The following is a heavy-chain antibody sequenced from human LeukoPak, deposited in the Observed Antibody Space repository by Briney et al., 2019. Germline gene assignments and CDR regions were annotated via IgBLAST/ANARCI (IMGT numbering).Heavy chain of an antibody. Sequence: RGSLRLSCAASGFTFSDHYMDWVRQAPGKGLEWVGRTRNKANTYTTEYAASVKGRFTISRDDSKNSLYLQMNSLKTEDTAVYYCARVASSGWRLYYFDYWGQGTLVTVSS. CDR1: GFTFSDHY. D-gene: IGHD6-19*01. J-gene: IGHJ4*02. CDR2: TRNKANTYTT. V-gene: IGHV3-72*01. CDR3: ARVASSGWRLYYFDY.